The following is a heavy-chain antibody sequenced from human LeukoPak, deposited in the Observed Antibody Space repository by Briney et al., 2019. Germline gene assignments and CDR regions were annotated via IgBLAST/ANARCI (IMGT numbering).Heavy chain of an antibody. J-gene: IGHJ5*02. CDR2: ISSSGSTI. V-gene: IGHV3-11*01. CDR3: ARGYYYDSSAYYPGWFDP. Sequence: GGSLRLSCAASGFTFSDYYMSRIRQAPGKGLEWVSYISSSGSTIYYADSVKGRFTISRDNAKNSLYLQMNSLRAEDTAVYYCARGYYYDSSAYYPGWFDPWGQGTLVTVSS. D-gene: IGHD3-22*01. CDR1: GFTFSDYY.